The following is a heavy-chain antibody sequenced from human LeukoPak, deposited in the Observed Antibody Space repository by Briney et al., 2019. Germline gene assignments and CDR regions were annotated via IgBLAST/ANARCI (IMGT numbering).Heavy chain of an antibody. D-gene: IGHD3-9*01. J-gene: IGHJ6*03. CDR3: ARVYDILTGYYHYYMDV. Sequence: GASVKVSCKASGYTFTSYGISWVRQAPGQGLERMGWISAYNGNTNYAQKLQGRVTMTTDTSTSTAYMELRSLRSDDTAVYYCARVYDILTGYYHYYMDVWGKGTTVTISS. CDR1: GYTFTSYG. V-gene: IGHV1-18*01. CDR2: ISAYNGNT.